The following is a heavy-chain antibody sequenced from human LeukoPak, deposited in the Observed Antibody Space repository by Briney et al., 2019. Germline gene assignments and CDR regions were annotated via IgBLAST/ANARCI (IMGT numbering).Heavy chain of an antibody. CDR1: GFTFSSYG. Sequence: RGSLRLSCAASGFTFSSYGMHWVRQAPGKGLEWVAFIRYDGSNKYYADSVKGRFTISRDNSKNTLYLQMNSLRAEDTAVYYCAKVRGDLDIVVALDVWGKGTTVTVSS. CDR3: AKVRGDLDIVVALDV. D-gene: IGHD2-2*01. J-gene: IGHJ6*04. CDR2: IRYDGSNK. V-gene: IGHV3-30*02.